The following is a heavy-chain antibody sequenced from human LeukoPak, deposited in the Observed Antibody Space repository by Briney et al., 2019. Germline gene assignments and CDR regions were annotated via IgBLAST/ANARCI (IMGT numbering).Heavy chain of an antibody. D-gene: IGHD2-2*01. CDR3: ARDSGGTSYPFDP. CDR1: GDSVSSTY. J-gene: IGHJ5*02. Sequence: SETLSLTCSVSGDSVSSTYWSWIRQPPGKGLEWIGYIYYSGTTNYNPSLKSRVTISVDTSKNQFSLKLSSVTAADTAIYYCARDSGGTSYPFDPWGQGTLVTVSS. CDR2: IYYSGTT. V-gene: IGHV4-59*02.